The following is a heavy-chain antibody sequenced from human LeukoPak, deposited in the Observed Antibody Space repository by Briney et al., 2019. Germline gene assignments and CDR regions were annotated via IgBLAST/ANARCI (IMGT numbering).Heavy chain of an antibody. J-gene: IGHJ6*02. CDR2: IYTSGST. V-gene: IGHV4-4*07. CDR3: ARGQDYYYYYGMDV. CDR1: GGSISSYY. Sequence: SETLSLTCTVSGGSISSYYWSWIRQPAGKGLEWIGRIYTSGSTNYNPSLESRVTMSVDTSKNQFSLKLSSVTAADTAVYYCARGQDYYYYYGMDVWGQGTTVTVSS.